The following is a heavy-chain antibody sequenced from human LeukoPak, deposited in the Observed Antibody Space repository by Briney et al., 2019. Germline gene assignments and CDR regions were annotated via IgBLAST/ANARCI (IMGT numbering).Heavy chain of an antibody. V-gene: IGHV4-38-2*02. CDR1: GYSISSGYY. J-gene: IGHJ4*02. CDR2: IYHSGST. CDR3: ARVSAGRGPRYYFDY. D-gene: IGHD3-10*01. Sequence: SESLSLTCTVSGYSISSGYYWGWIRQPPGKGLEWIGSIYHSGSTYYNPSLKSRVTMSVDTSRNQFSLKLSSVTAADTAVYYCARVSAGRGPRYYFDYWGQGTLVTVSS.